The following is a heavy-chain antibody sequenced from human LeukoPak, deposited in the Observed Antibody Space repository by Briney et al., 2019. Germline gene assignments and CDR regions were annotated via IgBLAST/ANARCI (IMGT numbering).Heavy chain of an antibody. Sequence: PGGSLRLSCVASGFTFSLYRMSRVRQAPGKGLEWVANIKQDGSEKYYVDSVKGRFTISRDNAEISLFLQMNSLRAEDTAVYYCAREEVMITFGGVIVPFPDYWGQGTLVTVSS. V-gene: IGHV3-7*01. CDR1: GFTFSLYR. CDR2: IKQDGSEK. CDR3: AREEVMITFGGVIVPFPDY. D-gene: IGHD3-16*02. J-gene: IGHJ4*02.